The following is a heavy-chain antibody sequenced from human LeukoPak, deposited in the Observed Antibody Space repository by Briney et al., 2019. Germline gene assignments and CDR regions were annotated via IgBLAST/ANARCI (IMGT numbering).Heavy chain of an antibody. D-gene: IGHD6-6*01. CDR3: AKGPEVYSSSSGAFDI. J-gene: IGHJ3*02. V-gene: IGHV3-30*02. CDR1: GFTFRSYG. Sequence: GGSLRLSCAASGFTFRSYGMHWVRQAPGKGLEWVAFIRYDGNNEYYIDSVKGRFTISRDNSKNTLYLQMNSLRAEDTAVYYCAKGPEVYSSSSGAFDIWGQGTMVTVSS. CDR2: IRYDGNNE.